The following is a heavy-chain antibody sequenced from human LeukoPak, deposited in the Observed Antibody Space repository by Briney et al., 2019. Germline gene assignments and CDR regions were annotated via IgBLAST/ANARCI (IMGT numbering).Heavy chain of an antibody. CDR2: IYYSGST. CDR1: GGSISSYY. V-gene: IGHV4-59*01. CDR3: ARTRRDNIAAAVGAFDI. Sequence: SETLSLTCTVSGGSISSYYWSWIRQPPGKGLEWIGYIYYSGSTNYNPSLKSRVTTSVDTSKNQFSLKLSSVTAADTAVYYCARTRRDNIAAAVGAFDIWGQGTMVTVSS. D-gene: IGHD6-13*01. J-gene: IGHJ3*02.